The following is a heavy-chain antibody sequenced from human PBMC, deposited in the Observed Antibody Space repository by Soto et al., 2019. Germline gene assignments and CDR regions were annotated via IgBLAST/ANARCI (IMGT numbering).Heavy chain of an antibody. CDR1: GDSISTFY. V-gene: IGHV4-59*01. D-gene: IGHD3-22*01. CDR2: VYYTGST. CDR3: ARGRTVRNYADDSSDYFYFLDY. Sequence: SETLSLTCTVSGDSISTFYWGWMRQSPGKELEWIGYVYYTGSTNYNPSLKSRVTISVDRSKNQFSLKLTSANAADTAVYYCARGRTVRNYADDSSDYFYFLDYWGQGTQVTVSS. J-gene: IGHJ4*02.